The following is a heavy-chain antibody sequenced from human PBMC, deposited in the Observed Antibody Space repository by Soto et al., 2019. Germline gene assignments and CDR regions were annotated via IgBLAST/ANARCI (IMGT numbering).Heavy chain of an antibody. J-gene: IGHJ3*02. CDR2: ISAYNGNT. CDR3: ARWVRYCSGGSCYSGNAFDI. D-gene: IGHD2-15*01. Sequence: QVQLVQSGAEVKKPGASVKVSCKASGYTFTSYGISWVRQAPGQGLEWMGWISAYNGNTNYAQKLQGRVTMTTDTSTGTAYRELRSLRSDDTAVYYCARWVRYCSGGSCYSGNAFDIWGQGTMVTVSS. CDR1: GYTFTSYG. V-gene: IGHV1-18*01.